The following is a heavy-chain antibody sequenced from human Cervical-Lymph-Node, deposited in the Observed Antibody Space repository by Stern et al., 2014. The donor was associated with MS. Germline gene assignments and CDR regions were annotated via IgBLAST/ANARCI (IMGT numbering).Heavy chain of an antibody. D-gene: IGHD3-10*01. CDR3: AINYYGAGTYRAFDI. J-gene: IGHJ3*02. CDR1: GYRFVSYG. Sequence: QVQLVQSGAELKKPGASVKVSCKASGYRFVSYGITWVRQAPGQGLEWMGWISADTGDTDYARNLQGRVTMTTHTPTTTAYMELRSLRSDDTAVYYCAINYYGAGTYRAFDIWGQGTLVIVSA. V-gene: IGHV1-18*01. CDR2: ISADTGDT.